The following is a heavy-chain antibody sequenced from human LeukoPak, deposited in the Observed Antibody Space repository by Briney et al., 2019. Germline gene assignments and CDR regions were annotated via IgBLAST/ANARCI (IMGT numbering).Heavy chain of an antibody. Sequence: PGGSLTLSCAASGFTFSDYIMNWVRPAPGKGLEWVASISRNSTYIHYADSVKGRFTISRDNARNSLFLQMNGLRAEDTAIYYCARDEGYYFDSWGQGTQVTVSS. CDR3: ARDEGYYFDS. CDR1: GFTFSDYI. CDR2: ISRNSTYI. V-gene: IGHV3-21*01. J-gene: IGHJ4*02.